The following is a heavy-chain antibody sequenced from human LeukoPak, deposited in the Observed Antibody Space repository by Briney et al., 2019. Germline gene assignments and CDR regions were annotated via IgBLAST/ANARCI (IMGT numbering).Heavy chain of an antibody. CDR3: VKEPYGNRGYGDW. CDR1: GFTFSTYA. D-gene: IGHD4-23*01. J-gene: IGHJ4*02. Sequence: GGSLRLSCAASGFTFSTYAMSWVRQAPGRRLDWVSAISDSGGRTYYADSVKGRFTISRDNSKSTLSLQMNSLTVEDTAVYYCVKEPYGNRGYGDWWGQGTLVTVSS. V-gene: IGHV3-23*01. CDR2: ISDSGGRT.